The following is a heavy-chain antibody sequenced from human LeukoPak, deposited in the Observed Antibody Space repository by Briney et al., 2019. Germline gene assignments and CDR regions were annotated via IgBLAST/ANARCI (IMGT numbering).Heavy chain of an antibody. CDR1: GFTFSAYN. J-gene: IGHJ5*02. D-gene: IGHD3-16*01. Sequence: GSLRLSCAASGFTFSAYNMNWVRQAPGKGLEWIGSIYDSGSTYYNPSLKSRVTISVDTSKNQFSLKLNSVTAADTAVYYCARHYGPWGQGTLVTVSS. CDR3: ARHYGP. V-gene: IGHV4-38-2*01. CDR2: IYDSGST.